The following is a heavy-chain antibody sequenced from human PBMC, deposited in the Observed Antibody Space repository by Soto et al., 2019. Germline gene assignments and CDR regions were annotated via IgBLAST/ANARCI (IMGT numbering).Heavy chain of an antibody. CDR2: ISAYNGNT. D-gene: IGHD6-13*01. V-gene: IGHV1-18*01. CDR3: ARDPVTHSSSWNGDYYYYGMDV. Sequence: ASVKVSCKASGYTFTIYGIIWVRQAPGQGLEWMGWISAYNGNTNYAQKLQGRVTMTTDTSTSTAYMELRSLRSDDTAVYYCARDPVTHSSSWNGDYYYYGMDVWGQGTTVTVSS. J-gene: IGHJ6*02. CDR1: GYTFTIYG.